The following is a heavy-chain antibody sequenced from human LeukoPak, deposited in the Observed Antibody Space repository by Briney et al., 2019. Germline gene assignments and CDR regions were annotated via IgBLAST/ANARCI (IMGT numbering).Heavy chain of an antibody. Sequence: GASVKVSCKASGSTFTDYYMHWVRQAPGQGLEWMGWISAYNGNTNYAQKLQGRVTMTTDTSTSTAYMELRSLRSDDTAVYYCARVEPSYCSGGSCYPAPFDYWGQGTLVTVSS. CDR2: ISAYNGNT. D-gene: IGHD2-15*01. CDR1: GSTFTDYY. J-gene: IGHJ4*02. V-gene: IGHV1-18*04. CDR3: ARVEPSYCSGGSCYPAPFDY.